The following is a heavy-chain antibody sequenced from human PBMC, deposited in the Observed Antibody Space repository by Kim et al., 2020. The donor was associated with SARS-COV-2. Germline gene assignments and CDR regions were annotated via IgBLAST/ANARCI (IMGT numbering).Heavy chain of an antibody. CDR2: ISYSGST. CDR1: GGSISSGGYY. Sequence: SETLSLTCTVSGGSISSGGYYWSWIRQHPGKGLEWIGYISYSGSTYYNPSLKSRVTISVDTSKNQFSLKLSSVTAADTAVYYCARGGLTPIDYWGQGTLVTVSS. J-gene: IGHJ4*02. D-gene: IGHD2-15*01. CDR3: ARGGLTPIDY. V-gene: IGHV4-31*03.